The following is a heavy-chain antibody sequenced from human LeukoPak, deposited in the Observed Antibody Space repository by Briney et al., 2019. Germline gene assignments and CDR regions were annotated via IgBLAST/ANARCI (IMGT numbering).Heavy chain of an antibody. CDR3: ARVATVVPRRGREFDP. J-gene: IGHJ5*02. CDR2: INPNSGGT. D-gene: IGHD4-23*01. Sequence: ASVKVSCKASGYTFTGYYMHWVRQAPGQGLEWMGWINPNSGGTNYAQKFQGRVTMTRDTSISTAYMELSRLRSDDTAVYYCARVATVVPRRGREFDPWGQGTLVTVSS. V-gene: IGHV1-2*02. CDR1: GYTFTGYY.